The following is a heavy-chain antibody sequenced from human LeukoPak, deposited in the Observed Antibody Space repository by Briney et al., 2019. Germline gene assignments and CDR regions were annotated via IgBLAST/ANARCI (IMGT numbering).Heavy chain of an antibody. Sequence: RGSLRLSCAASGFTFSSYAMSWVRQAPGKGLEWVSAISGSGGSTYYADSVKGRFTISRDNSKNTLYLQMNSLRAEDTAVYYCAKGRKRTTVTTFDYWGQGTLVTVSS. CDR2: ISGSGGST. D-gene: IGHD4-17*01. J-gene: IGHJ4*02. CDR3: AKGRKRTTVTTFDY. CDR1: GFTFSSYA. V-gene: IGHV3-23*01.